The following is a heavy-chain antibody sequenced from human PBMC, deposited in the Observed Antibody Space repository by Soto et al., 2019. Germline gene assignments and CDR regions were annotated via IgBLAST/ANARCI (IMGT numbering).Heavy chain of an antibody. CDR2: ISSSSSYT. CDR1: GFTFSDYY. V-gene: IGHV3-11*06. Sequence: GGSLRLSCAASGFTFSDYYMSWIRQAPGKGLEWVSYISSSSSYTNYADSVKGRFTISRDNAKNSLYLQMNSLRAEDTAVYYCARDRESQWLVSSPGSHYYGMDVWGQGTTVTVSS. D-gene: IGHD6-19*01. J-gene: IGHJ6*02. CDR3: ARDRESQWLVSSPGSHYYGMDV.